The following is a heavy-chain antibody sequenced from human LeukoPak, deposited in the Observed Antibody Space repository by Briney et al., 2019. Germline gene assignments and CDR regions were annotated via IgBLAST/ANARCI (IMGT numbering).Heavy chain of an antibody. D-gene: IGHD1-20*01. Sequence: PSETLSLTCAVSGYSISSGYYWGWIRQPPGKGLEWIGSIYYSGSTYYNPSLKSRVSISLDTSKNQFSLKLSSVTAADTAVYYCATINNWNPDFGDYWGQGTLVTVSS. CDR2: IYYSGST. CDR1: GYSISSGYY. J-gene: IGHJ4*02. CDR3: ATINNWNPDFGDY. V-gene: IGHV4-38-2*01.